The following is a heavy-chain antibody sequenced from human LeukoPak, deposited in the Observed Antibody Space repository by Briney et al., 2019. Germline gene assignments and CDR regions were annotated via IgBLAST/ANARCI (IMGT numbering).Heavy chain of an antibody. J-gene: IGHJ6*02. CDR1: GYTFTSYG. V-gene: IGHV1-18*01. CDR2: ISAYNGNT. Sequence: ASVKVSCKASGYTFTSYGISWVRQAPGQGLEWMRWISAYNGNTNYAQKLQGRVTMTTDTSTSTAYMELRSLRSDDTAVYYCARDPRGEAVAVDYYYGMDVWGQGTTVTVSS. CDR3: ARDPRGEAVAVDYYYGMDV. D-gene: IGHD6-19*01.